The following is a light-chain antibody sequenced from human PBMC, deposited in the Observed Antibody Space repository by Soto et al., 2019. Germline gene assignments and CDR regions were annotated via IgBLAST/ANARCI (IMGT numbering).Light chain of an antibody. CDR3: SSYTLAATWV. J-gene: IGLJ3*02. Sequence: QSALTQPASVSGSPGQSISISCIGSNSDVGVHNFVSWYQHHPGKAPKVLIYGVTNRPSGVSNRFSGSKSGNTASLPISGLKAEDEADYYCSSYTLAATWVFGGGTKLTVL. CDR2: GVT. V-gene: IGLV2-14*01. CDR1: NSDVGVHNF.